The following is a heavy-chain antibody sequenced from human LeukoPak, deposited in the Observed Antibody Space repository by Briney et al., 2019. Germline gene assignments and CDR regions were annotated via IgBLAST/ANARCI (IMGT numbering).Heavy chain of an antibody. D-gene: IGHD1-7*01. V-gene: IGHV4-59*06. Sequence: SETLSLTCTVSGGSISSYYWSWIRQHPGKGLEWIGYIYYSGSTYYNPSLKSRVTISVDTSKNQFSLKLSSVTAADTAVYYCARETTRRLGFDPWGQGTLVTVSS. CDR2: IYYSGST. J-gene: IGHJ5*02. CDR3: ARETTRRLGFDP. CDR1: GGSISSYY.